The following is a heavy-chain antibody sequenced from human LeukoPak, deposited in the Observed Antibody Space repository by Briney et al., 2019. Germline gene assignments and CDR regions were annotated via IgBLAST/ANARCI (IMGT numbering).Heavy chain of an antibody. CDR3: ARDLTHRRNYDSSGYQIVPAF. D-gene: IGHD3-22*01. J-gene: IGHJ4*02. V-gene: IGHV1-46*01. CDR2: INPSGGST. CDR1: GYTFTSYY. Sequence: ASVKVSCKASGYTFTSYYMHWVRKAPGQGLEWMGIINPSGGSTSYAQKFQGRVTMTRDMSTSTAYMELRSLRSDDTAVYYCARDLTHRRNYDSSGYQIVPAFWGQGTLVTVSS.